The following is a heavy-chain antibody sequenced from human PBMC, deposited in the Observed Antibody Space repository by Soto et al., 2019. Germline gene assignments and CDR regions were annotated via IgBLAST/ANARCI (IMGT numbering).Heavy chain of an antibody. D-gene: IGHD3-9*01. CDR2: IYHSGST. CDR1: GGSISSGGYS. Sequence: SETLSLTCAVSGGSISSGGYSWSWIRQPPGKGLEWIGDIYHSGSTYYNPSLKSRVTISVDRSKKQFSLKLSSVTAADTAVYYCANKGYFDWSNWFDSWGQGTLVTVSS. V-gene: IGHV4-30-2*01. CDR3: ANKGYFDWSNWFDS. J-gene: IGHJ5*01.